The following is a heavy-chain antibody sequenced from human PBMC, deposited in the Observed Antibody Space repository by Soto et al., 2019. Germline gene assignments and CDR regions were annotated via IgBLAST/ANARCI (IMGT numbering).Heavy chain of an antibody. CDR2: ISSSSSTI. V-gene: IGHV3-48*02. D-gene: IGHD3-22*01. CDR1: GFTFSSYS. Sequence: GGSLRLSCAASGFTFSSYSMNWVRQAPGKGLEWVSYISSSSSTIYYADSVKGRFTISRDNAKNSLYLQMNSLRDEDTAVYYCARHPKSMIAVVMRRDWYFDLWGRGTLVTVSS. J-gene: IGHJ2*01. CDR3: ARHPKSMIAVVMRRDWYFDL.